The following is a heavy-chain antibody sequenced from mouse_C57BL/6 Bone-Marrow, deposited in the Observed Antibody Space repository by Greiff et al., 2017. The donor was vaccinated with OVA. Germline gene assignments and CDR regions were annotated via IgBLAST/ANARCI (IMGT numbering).Heavy chain of an antibody. V-gene: IGHV1-9*01. CDR1: GYTFTGYW. CDR3: ARRGFYYYSNPYYFDY. CDR2: ILPGSGST. J-gene: IGHJ2*01. D-gene: IGHD2-5*01. Sequence: QVQLKESGAELMKPGASVKLSCKATGYTFTGYWIEWVKQRPGHGLEWIGEILPGSGSTNYNEKFKGKATFTADTSSNTAYMQLSSLTTEDSAIYYCARRGFYYYSNPYYFDYWGQGTTLTVSS.